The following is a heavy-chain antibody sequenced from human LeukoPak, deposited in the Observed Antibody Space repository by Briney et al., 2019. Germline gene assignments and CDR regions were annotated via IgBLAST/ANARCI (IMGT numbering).Heavy chain of an antibody. CDR1: GYTFTGYY. V-gene: IGHV1-2*02. CDR2: INPNGGGT. J-gene: IGHJ4*02. D-gene: IGHD2-8*02. Sequence: GASVSVSCTASGYTFTGYYMHWVRQAPGQGLEWMGWINPNGGGTNYAQKMQGMVTMTRDTSISTAYMELSRLRSDDTAVYYCARGAGGVRLYFDYWGQGTLVTVSS. CDR3: ARGAGGVRLYFDY.